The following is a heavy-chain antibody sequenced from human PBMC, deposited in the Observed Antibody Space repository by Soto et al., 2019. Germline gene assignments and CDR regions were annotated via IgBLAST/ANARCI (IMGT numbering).Heavy chain of an antibody. V-gene: IGHV3-23*01. CDR1: GFTFSSYS. Sequence: GSLRLSCAASGFTFSSYSMSWVRQAPGKGLEWVSAISGSGGSTYYADSVKGRFTISRDNSKNTLYLQMNSLRAEDTAVYYCAKVGHFDWFVWAFDIWGQGTMVTVSS. CDR3: AKVGHFDWFVWAFDI. D-gene: IGHD3-9*01. J-gene: IGHJ3*02. CDR2: ISGSGGST.